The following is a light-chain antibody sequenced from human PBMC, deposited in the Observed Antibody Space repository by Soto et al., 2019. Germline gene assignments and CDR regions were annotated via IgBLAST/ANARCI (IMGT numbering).Light chain of an antibody. J-gene: IGKJ3*01. CDR2: DAS. CDR3: QQRAEWPAT. Sequence: EIVLTQSPATLSLSPGERAILSCRASQSVSTYLAWYQQKPGQAPRLLIFDASNRATGIPARFSGSGSGTDFTLTISSLEPEDFAVYYCQQRAEWPATFGPGTKXD. V-gene: IGKV3-11*01. CDR1: QSVSTY.